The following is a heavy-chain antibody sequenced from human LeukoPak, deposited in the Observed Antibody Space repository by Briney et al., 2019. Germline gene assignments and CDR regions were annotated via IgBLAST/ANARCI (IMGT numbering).Heavy chain of an antibody. CDR3: ARGVVRDYASDY. D-gene: IGHD3-10*01. J-gene: IGHJ4*02. CDR1: GFTVSSNY. Sequence: PGGSLRLSCAASGFTVSSNYMSWIRQAPGKGLEWVSYISGSGRHTNTAGSVKGRFTISRDNAKNSLFLQMNSLRAEDTAVYYCARGVVRDYASDYWGQGTLVTVSS. CDR2: ISGSGRHT. V-gene: IGHV3-11*05.